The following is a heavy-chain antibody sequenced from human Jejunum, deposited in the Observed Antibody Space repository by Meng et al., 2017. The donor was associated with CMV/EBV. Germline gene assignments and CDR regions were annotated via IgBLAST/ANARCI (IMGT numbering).Heavy chain of an antibody. Sequence: YTFSDYDMPWVRQAPGQGLEWMGWINPNAGDTNYAQKFQGRVTMTRDMSINTVYMELTRLRSDDTAVYYCAKDGGSYLDYYFDYWGQGTLVTVSS. J-gene: IGHJ4*02. V-gene: IGHV1-2*02. D-gene: IGHD1-26*01. CDR1: YTFSDYD. CDR3: AKDGGSYLDYYFDY. CDR2: INPNAGDT.